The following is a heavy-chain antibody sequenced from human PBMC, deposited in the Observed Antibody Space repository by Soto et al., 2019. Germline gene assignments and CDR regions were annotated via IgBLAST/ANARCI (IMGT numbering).Heavy chain of an antibody. CDR2: IYYSGST. CDR1: GGSISGDYY. J-gene: IGHJ4*02. V-gene: IGHV4-30-4*01. CDR3: ARDTGLVLDY. Sequence: PSETLSLTCTVSGGSISGDYYWSWIRQPPGKGLEWIGYIYYSGSTYYIPSLKSRLTISVDTSKNQFSLKLSSVTAADTAVYYCARDTGLVLDYWGQGTLVTVSS. D-gene: IGHD2-8*02.